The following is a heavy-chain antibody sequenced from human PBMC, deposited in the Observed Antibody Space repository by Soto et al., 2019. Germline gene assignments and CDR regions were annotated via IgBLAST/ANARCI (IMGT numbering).Heavy chain of an antibody. D-gene: IGHD3-22*01. V-gene: IGHV3-23*01. CDR1: GSTFSSYA. CDR3: AKGEDTMIVVVTT. CDR2: ISGSGGST. J-gene: IGHJ5*02. Sequence: SLRLSCAASGSTFSSYAMSWVRQAPGKGLGWVSAISGSGGSTYYADSVKGRFTISRDNSKNTLYLQMNSLRAEDTAVYYCAKGEDTMIVVVTTWGQGTLVTVSS.